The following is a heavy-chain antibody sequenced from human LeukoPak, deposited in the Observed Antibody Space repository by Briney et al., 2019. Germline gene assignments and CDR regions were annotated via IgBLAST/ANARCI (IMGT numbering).Heavy chain of an antibody. CDR3: ARVDWNDASYYYYGMDV. CDR2: ISSSSSYI. D-gene: IGHD1-1*01. J-gene: IGHJ6*02. Sequence: GGSLRLSCAASGFTFSSYSMNWVRQAPGKGLEWVSSISSSSSYIYYADSAKGRFTISRDNAKNSLYLQMNSLRAEDTAVYYCARVDWNDASYYYYGMDVWGQGTTVTVSS. V-gene: IGHV3-21*01. CDR1: GFTFSSYS.